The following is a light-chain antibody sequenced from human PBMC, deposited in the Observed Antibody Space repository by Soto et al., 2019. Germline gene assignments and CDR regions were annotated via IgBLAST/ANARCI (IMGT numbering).Light chain of an antibody. Sequence: EIVLTQSPGTLSLSPGERATLSCRASQSVSSSYLAWYQQKPGQAPRLLIYGASSRATGIPDRFSGSGSGTDFTLTISRLEPEDFAVYYCQHTRDFGGGTKVDIK. CDR2: GAS. CDR1: QSVSSSY. V-gene: IGKV3-20*01. CDR3: QHTRD. J-gene: IGKJ4*01.